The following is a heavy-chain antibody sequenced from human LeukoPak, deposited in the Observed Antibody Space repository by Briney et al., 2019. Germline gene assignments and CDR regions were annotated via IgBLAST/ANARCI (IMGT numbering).Heavy chain of an antibody. CDR3: ASDGYCSGGSCSVD. CDR2: ISSSSSYI. CDR1: GFTFSSYS. J-gene: IGHJ4*02. V-gene: IGHV3-21*01. D-gene: IGHD2-15*01. Sequence: PGGSLRLSCAASGFTFSSYSMNWVRQAPGKGLEWVSSISSSSSYIYYADSVKGRFTISRDNAKNSLYLQMNSLRAEDTAVYYYASDGYCSGGSCSVDWGQGTLVTVSS.